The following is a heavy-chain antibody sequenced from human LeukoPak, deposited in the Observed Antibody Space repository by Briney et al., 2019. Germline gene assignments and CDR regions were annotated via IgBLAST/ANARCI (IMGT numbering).Heavy chain of an antibody. D-gene: IGHD3-22*01. Sequence: PGGSLRLSCAASGFTFDDYAMHWVRQAPGKGLEWVSGISWNSGSIGYADSVKGRFTISRDNSKNTLYLQMNSLRAEDTAVYYCAKRHYYDSTGYYYSWYFDLWGRGTLVTVSS. V-gene: IGHV3-9*01. CDR3: AKRHYYDSTGYYYSWYFDL. CDR1: GFTFDDYA. CDR2: ISWNSGSI. J-gene: IGHJ2*01.